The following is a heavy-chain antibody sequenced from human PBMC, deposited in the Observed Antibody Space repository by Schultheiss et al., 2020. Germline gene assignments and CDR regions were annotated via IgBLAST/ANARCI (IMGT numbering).Heavy chain of an antibody. Sequence: GGSLRLSCAASGFTFSSYGMHWVRQAPGKGLEWVAVISYDGSNKYYADSVKGRFTISRDNSKNTLYLQMNSLRAEDTAVYYCARALGPRNKWFGELFFQVEYYYYYYGMDVWGQGTTVTVSS. CDR2: ISYDGSNK. CDR1: GFTFSSYG. D-gene: IGHD3-10*01. J-gene: IGHJ6*02. CDR3: ARALGPRNKWFGELFFQVEYYYYYYGMDV. V-gene: IGHV3-30*03.